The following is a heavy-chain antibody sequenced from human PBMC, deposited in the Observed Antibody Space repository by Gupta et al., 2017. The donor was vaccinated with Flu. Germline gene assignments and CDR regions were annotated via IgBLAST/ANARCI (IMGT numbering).Heavy chain of an antibody. D-gene: IGHD4-23*01. CDR2: IYYSGST. CDR3: ATNPPTVVTPQYYFDY. Sequence: QLQLQESGPGLVKPSETLSLTCTVSGGSISSSSYYWGWIRQPPGKGLEWIGSIYYSGSTYYNPSLKSRVTISVDTSKNQFSLKLSSVTAADTAVYYCATNPPTVVTPQYYFDYWGQGTLVTVSS. V-gene: IGHV4-39*01. CDR1: GGSISSSSYY. J-gene: IGHJ4*02.